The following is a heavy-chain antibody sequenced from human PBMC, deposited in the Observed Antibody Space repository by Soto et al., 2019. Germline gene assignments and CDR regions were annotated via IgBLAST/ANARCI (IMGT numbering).Heavy chain of an antibody. CDR1: GFIFSNFG. CDR3: ARDDIPGIAVATYGMDV. Sequence: GGSLRLSCAASGFIFSNFGMHWVRQAPGKGLEWVAVIWYDGSNEHYADSVKGRFTISKDNSKNTLYLKMNSLRAEATAVYYCARDDIPGIAVATYGMDVWGQGTTVTVSS. J-gene: IGHJ6*02. D-gene: IGHD6-19*01. V-gene: IGHV3-33*01. CDR2: IWYDGSNE.